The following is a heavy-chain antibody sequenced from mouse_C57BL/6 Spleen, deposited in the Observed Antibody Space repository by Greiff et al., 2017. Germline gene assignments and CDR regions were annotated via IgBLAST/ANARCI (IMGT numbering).Heavy chain of an antibody. J-gene: IGHJ2*01. CDR3: AREAKHCDY. CDR2: IDPEGGET. Sequence: VQLQQSGAELVKPGASVKLSCTASGFNIKDYYMPWVQQRTEQGLEWVGRIDPEGGETKYAPKIQGQATITADTSSNTAYLQLSSLKSEDTAVYYCAREAKHCDYWGQGTTLTVSS. V-gene: IGHV14-2*01. CDR1: GFNIKDYY.